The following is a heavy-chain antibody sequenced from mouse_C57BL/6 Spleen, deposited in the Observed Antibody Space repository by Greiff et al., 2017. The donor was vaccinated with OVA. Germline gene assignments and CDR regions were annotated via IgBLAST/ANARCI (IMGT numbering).Heavy chain of an antibody. CDR3: ARYWDDYAMDY. J-gene: IGHJ4*01. CDR2: IYPGSGNT. CDR1: GYSFTSYY. V-gene: IGHV1-66*01. Sequence: QVQLKESGPELVKPGASVKISCKASGYSFTSYYIHWVKQRPGQGLEWIGWIYPGSGNTKYNEKFKGKATLTADTSSSTAYMQLSSLTSEDSAVYYCARYWDDYAMDYWGQGTSVTVSS. D-gene: IGHD4-1*01.